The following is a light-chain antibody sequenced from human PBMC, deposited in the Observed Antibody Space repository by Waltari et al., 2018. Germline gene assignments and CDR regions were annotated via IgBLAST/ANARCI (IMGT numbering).Light chain of an antibody. CDR3: QQYYSTPLT. CDR2: WAS. V-gene: IGKV4-1*01. Sequence: DIVMTQSPDSLAVSLGERATIKCKSSQSVSYSSNNKNCLGWYQQKPGRPPKLLIYWASTRESGVPDRFSGSGSGTDFTLTISSLQAEDVAVYYCQQYYSTPLTFGGGTKVEIK. CDR1: QSVSYSSNNKNC. J-gene: IGKJ4*01.